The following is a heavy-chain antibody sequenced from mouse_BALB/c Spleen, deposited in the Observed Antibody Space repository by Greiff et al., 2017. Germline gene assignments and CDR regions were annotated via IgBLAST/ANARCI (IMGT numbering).Heavy chain of an antibody. Sequence: VKLMESGPGLVAPSQSLSITCTVSGFSLTSYGVHWVRQPPGKGLEWLGVIWAGGSTNYNSALMSRLSISKDNSKSQVFLKMNSLQTDDTAMYYCVRDRYGAWFAYWGQGTLVTVSA. V-gene: IGHV2-9*02. J-gene: IGHJ3*01. CDR2: IWAGGST. CDR1: GFSLTSYG. D-gene: IGHD1-2*01. CDR3: VRDRYGAWFAY.